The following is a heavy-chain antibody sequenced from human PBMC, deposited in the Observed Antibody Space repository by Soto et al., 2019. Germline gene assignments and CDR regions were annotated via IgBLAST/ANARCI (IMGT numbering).Heavy chain of an antibody. CDR2: ISSDGSYI. CDR3: ASSSSWYYFY. Sequence: GGSLRLSCAASGFSFSGSSINWVRQAPGKGPEWVSAISSDGSYIKYADSVKGRFTISRDNAKSSLYLQMNSLRVDDTAVYYCASSSSWYYFYWGQGTLVT. D-gene: IGHD3-22*01. CDR1: GFSFSGSS. J-gene: IGHJ4*02. V-gene: IGHV3-21*01.